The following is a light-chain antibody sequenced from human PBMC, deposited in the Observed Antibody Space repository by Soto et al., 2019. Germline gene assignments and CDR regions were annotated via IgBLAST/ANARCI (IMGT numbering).Light chain of an antibody. Sequence: QSALTQSPSVSGAPGQRVSISCTGTSSKIGAGFDVHWYQQLPATAPNLLVYGNNNRPSGVPDRCSGSKSGTSASLANTGREAEDEADDYCQSYDTNRSGRSVFGTGTKLTVL. CDR2: GNN. CDR3: QSYDTNRSGRSV. J-gene: IGLJ1*01. CDR1: SSKIGAGFD. V-gene: IGLV1-40*01.